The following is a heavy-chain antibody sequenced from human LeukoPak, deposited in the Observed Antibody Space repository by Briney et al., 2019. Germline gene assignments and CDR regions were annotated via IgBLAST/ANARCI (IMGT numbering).Heavy chain of an antibody. CDR1: GFTFSIYS. V-gene: IGHV3-21*01. Sequence: GGSLRLSCAASGFTFSIYSMNWVRQAPGKGLEWLSSITSSSNYIYYADSVKGRFTISRDSVQNSLYLQMNSLRAEDTAMYYCARDRGYFDNWGQGTLVTVSS. J-gene: IGHJ4*02. CDR3: ARDRGYFDN. CDR2: ITSSSNYI.